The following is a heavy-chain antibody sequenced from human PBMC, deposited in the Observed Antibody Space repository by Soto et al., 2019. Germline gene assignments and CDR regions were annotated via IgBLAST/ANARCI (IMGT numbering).Heavy chain of an antibody. CDR1: GFTFSSYS. D-gene: IGHD3-16*02. Sequence: EVRLVESGGGLVKPGGSLRLSCAASGFTFSSYSMNWVRQAPGKGLEWVSSIRSSGIYIYYADSVKGRFTISRDNSKNSLYLQMNSLRAEDTAVYYCARGPQFPMTTFGGIIGGQGTLVTVSS. V-gene: IGHV3-21*01. J-gene: IGHJ4*02. CDR3: ARGPQFPMTTFGGII. CDR2: IRSSGIYI.